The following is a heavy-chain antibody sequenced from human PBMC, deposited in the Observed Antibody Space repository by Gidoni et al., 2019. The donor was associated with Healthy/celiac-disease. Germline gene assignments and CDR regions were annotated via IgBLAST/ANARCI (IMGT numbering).Heavy chain of an antibody. CDR2: ISWNSGSI. D-gene: IGHD6-13*01. CDR3: AKDIVVAAAGTSFRGCAFDI. Sequence: EVQLVESGGGLVQPGRSLRLSCAASGFPFDDYAMHWVRQAPGKGLEWVSGISWNSGSIGYADSVKGRFTISRDNAKNSLYLQMNSLRAEDTALYYCAKDIVVAAAGTSFRGCAFDIWGQGTMVTVSS. V-gene: IGHV3-9*01. CDR1: GFPFDDYA. J-gene: IGHJ3*02.